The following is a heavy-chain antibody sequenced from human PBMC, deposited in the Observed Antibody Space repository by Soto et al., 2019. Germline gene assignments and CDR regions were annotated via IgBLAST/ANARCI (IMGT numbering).Heavy chain of an antibody. D-gene: IGHD1-26*01. CDR2: INHSGST. CDR3: ARSSLSGSYVGYFDY. CDR1: GGSFSGYY. Sequence: TSETLSLTCAVYGGSFSGYYWSWIRQPPGKGLEWIGEINHSGSTNYNPSLKSRVTMTRDTSTSTVYMELSSLRSEDTAVYYCARSSLSGSYVGYFDYWGQGTLVTVSS. V-gene: IGHV4-34*10. J-gene: IGHJ4*02.